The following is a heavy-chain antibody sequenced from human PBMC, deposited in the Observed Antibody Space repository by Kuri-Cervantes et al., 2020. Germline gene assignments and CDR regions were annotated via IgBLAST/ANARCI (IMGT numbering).Heavy chain of an antibody. CDR3: ARDSGYYDSSGYYYYGMDV. V-gene: IGHV1-24*01. Sequence: ASVKVSCKASGYTFTSYGISWVRQAPGKGLEWMGGFDPEDGETIYAQKFQGRVTMTEDTSTDTAYMELSRLRSDDTAVYYCARDSGYYDSSGYYYYGMDVWGQGTTVTVSS. D-gene: IGHD3-22*01. CDR1: GYTFTSYG. J-gene: IGHJ6*02. CDR2: FDPEDGET.